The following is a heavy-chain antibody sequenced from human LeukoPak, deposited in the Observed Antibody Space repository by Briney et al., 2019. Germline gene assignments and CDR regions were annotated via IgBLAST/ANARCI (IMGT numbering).Heavy chain of an antibody. J-gene: IGHJ4*02. CDR2: MNPNSGNT. D-gene: IGHD3-3*01. V-gene: IGHV1-8*02. Sequence: ASVKVSCRVSGYTSTDYYIHWVRQATGQGLEWMGWMNPNSGNTGYAQKFQGRVTMTRNTSISTAYMELSSLRSEDTAVYYCARGVTSPLYDFWSGYYSAAGYWGQGTLVTVSS. CDR3: ARGVTSPLYDFWSGYYSAAGY. CDR1: GYTSTDYY.